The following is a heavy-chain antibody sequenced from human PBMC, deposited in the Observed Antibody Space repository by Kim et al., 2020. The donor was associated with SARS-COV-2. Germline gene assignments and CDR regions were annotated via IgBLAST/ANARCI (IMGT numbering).Heavy chain of an antibody. Sequence: YAASEKSRLTNSRENAKNSIYLQITSLRDEETAVYYCARGSDGSGYPYDYWGQGTLVTVSS. D-gene: IGHD3-22*01. V-gene: IGHV3-48*02. CDR3: ARGSDGSGYPYDY. J-gene: IGHJ4*02.